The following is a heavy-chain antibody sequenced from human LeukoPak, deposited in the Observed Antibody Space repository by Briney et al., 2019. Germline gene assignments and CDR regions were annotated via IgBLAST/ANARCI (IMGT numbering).Heavy chain of an antibody. V-gene: IGHV1-18*01. J-gene: IGHJ6*03. Sequence: ASVKVSCKASSYSFTSYGFSWVRQAPGQGLEWMGWISAYNGNTKYAQKLQGRVTMTTDTSTSTAYMELRSLRSDDTAVYYCARDMFPGSSGVVIKNMDIWGKGTTVTVSS. CDR2: ISAYNGNT. D-gene: IGHD3-3*01. CDR1: SYSFTSYG. CDR3: ARDMFPGSSGVVIKNMDI.